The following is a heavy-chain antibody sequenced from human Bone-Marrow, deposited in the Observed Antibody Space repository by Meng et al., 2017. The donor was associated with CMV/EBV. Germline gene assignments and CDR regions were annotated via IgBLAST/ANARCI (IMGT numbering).Heavy chain of an antibody. CDR1: GFTFSSYA. Sequence: SLKISCAASGFTFSSYAMHWVRQAPGKGLEWVAVISYDGSNKYYADSVKGRFTISRGNSKNTLYLQMNSLRAEDTAVYYCARELRSGSYYGSFDYWGQGTLVTVSS. CDR3: ARELRSGSYYGSFDY. D-gene: IGHD3-10*01. V-gene: IGHV3-30*04. J-gene: IGHJ4*02. CDR2: ISYDGSNK.